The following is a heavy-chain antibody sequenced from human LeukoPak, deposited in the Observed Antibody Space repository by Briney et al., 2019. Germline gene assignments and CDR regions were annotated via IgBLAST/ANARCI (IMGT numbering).Heavy chain of an antibody. J-gene: IGHJ4*02. D-gene: IGHD5-18*01. CDR2: ISSGGSTI. V-gene: IGHV3-48*03. Sequence: GRSLRLSCAASGFTFSSYDLNWVRQAPGKGLEWLSYISSGGSTIFYADSVRGRFTISRDNAKNSLYLQMNSLRAEDTAVYYCARGVNGYTYDYWGRGTLVTVSS. CDR3: ARGVNGYTYDY. CDR1: GFTFSSYD.